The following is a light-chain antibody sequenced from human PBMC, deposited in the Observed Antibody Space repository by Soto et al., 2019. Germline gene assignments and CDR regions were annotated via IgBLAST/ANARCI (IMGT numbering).Light chain of an antibody. CDR1: SSDVGSYNL. V-gene: IGLV2-23*01. CDR3: CSYAGSSTLVV. CDR2: EGS. Sequence: QSVLTQPASVSGSPGQSITISRTGTSSDVGSYNLVSWYQQHPGKAPKLMIYEGSKRPSGVSNRFSGSKSGNTASLTISGLQAEDEADYYCCSYAGSSTLVVFGGGTKVTVL. J-gene: IGLJ2*01.